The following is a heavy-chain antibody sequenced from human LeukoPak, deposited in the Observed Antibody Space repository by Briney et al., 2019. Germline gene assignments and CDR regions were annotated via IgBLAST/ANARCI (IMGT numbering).Heavy chain of an antibody. CDR1: GSTFTSYD. CDR3: AREFAQEDTVSLFDC. D-gene: IGHD5-18*01. CDR2: TNLSGGGA. Sequence: SSVKVCCKASGSTFTSYDIHWVRQAPGQGLGWMGVTNLSGGGASYARKFQGRVTLTRDTSTSTVYMELSSLRSEDTDVYLCAREFAQEDTVSLFDCWGQGTLVTVSS. V-gene: IGHV1-46*01. J-gene: IGHJ4*02.